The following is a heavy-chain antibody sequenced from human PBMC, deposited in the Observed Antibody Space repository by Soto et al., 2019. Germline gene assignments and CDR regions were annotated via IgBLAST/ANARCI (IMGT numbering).Heavy chain of an antibody. D-gene: IGHD6-19*01. J-gene: IGHJ4*02. CDR3: ARESVAVALGADY. V-gene: IGHV3-21*01. Sequence: GGSLRLSCAASGFTFSSYSMNWVRQAPGKGLEWVSSISSSSSYIYYADSVKGRFTISRDNAKNSLYLQMNSLRAEDTAVYYCARESVAVALGADYWGQGTMVTVSS. CDR2: ISSSSSYI. CDR1: GFTFSSYS.